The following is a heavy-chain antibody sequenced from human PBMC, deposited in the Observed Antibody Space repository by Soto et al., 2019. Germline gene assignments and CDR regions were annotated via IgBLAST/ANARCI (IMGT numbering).Heavy chain of an antibody. V-gene: IGHV3-7*01. CDR2: IKQDGSEK. CDR1: GFTFSSYW. CDR3: ARDGVVVAATSPGTYYYYYYYMDV. Sequence: GGSLRLSCAASGFTFSSYWMSWVRQAPGKGLEWVANIKQDGSEKYYVDSVKGRFTISRDNAKNSLYLQMNSLRAEDTAVYYCARDGVVVAATSPGTYYYYYYYMDVWGKGTTVTVSS. J-gene: IGHJ6*03. D-gene: IGHD2-15*01.